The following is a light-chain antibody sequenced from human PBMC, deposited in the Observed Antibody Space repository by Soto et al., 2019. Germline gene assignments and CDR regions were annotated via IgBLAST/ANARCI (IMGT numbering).Light chain of an antibody. Sequence: EMVMTQSPATLSVSPGARATLSCRASQSVNRIYLAWYQQKHGQAPRLLIYGASSRATGIPDRFSGSGSGTDFTLTISNLKPEDFVVYYCQQYNTWPITFGQGTRLEIK. V-gene: IGKV3D-15*01. CDR1: QSVNRIY. J-gene: IGKJ5*01. CDR2: GAS. CDR3: QQYNTWPIT.